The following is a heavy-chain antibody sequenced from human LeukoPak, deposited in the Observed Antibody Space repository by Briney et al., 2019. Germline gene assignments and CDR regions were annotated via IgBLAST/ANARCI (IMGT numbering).Heavy chain of an antibody. CDR1: GYTFTTDY. CDR2: INPSGGST. V-gene: IGHV1-46*01. D-gene: IGHD3-10*01. J-gene: IGHJ6*03. Sequence: ASVRVSCKASGYTFTTDYIHWVRQAPGQGLEWMGIINPSGGSTTYAQKFQGRVIMTGDTSTSTVYMELRSLRSEDTAVYYCARARGSGSYYGHDYYYYYYMDVWGQGTTVTVSS. CDR3: ARARGSGSYYGHDYYYYYYMDV.